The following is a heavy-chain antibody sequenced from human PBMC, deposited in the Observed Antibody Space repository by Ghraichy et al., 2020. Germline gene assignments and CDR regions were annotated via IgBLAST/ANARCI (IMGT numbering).Heavy chain of an antibody. J-gene: IGHJ4*02. CDR3: AGDNYDSSGYYPTVDF. CDR1: GFTFTSYG. CDR2: ISADDGTT. Sequence: ASVKVSCKSSGFTFTSYGFSWVRQAPGQGLEWMGWISADDGTTRIAEKFQGRVTMTSDTWATTVSMELRSLRSDDTAVYFCAGDNYDSSGYYPTVDFWGQGTLVTVSS. V-gene: IGHV1-18*01. D-gene: IGHD3-22*01.